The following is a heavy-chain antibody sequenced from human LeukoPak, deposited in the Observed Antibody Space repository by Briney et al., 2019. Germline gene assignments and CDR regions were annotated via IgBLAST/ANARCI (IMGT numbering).Heavy chain of an antibody. CDR3: ARAVKGGDYGGGYFEY. CDR2: INWSGGST. CDR1: GFTFDDYG. J-gene: IGHJ4*02. V-gene: IGHV3-20*04. Sequence: PGGSLRLSCAASGFTFDDYGMNWVRQVPGEGLEWVSGINWSGGSTGYADSVKGRFTISRDNAKNSLYLQMNSLRAEDTALYYCARAVKGGDYGGGYFEYWGQGTLVTVSS. D-gene: IGHD4-17*01.